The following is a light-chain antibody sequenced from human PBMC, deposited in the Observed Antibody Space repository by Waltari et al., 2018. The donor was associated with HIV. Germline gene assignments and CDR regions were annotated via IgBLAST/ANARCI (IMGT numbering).Light chain of an antibody. Sequence: DIQMTQSPSSLSASEGDRVTITCQASEDIRNYLNWFQQKPGKAPKFLIYDASNLEKGVPSRFSGSGSGTEFTFTISSLQPEDIATYYCQQYDDLPRTFGQGTKVEIK. CDR2: DAS. J-gene: IGKJ1*01. CDR1: EDIRNY. V-gene: IGKV1-33*01. CDR3: QQYDDLPRT.